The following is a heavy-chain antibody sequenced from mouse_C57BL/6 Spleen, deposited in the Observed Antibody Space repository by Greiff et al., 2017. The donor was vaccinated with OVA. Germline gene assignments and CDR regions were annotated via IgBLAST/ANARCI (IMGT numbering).Heavy chain of an antibody. CDR3: ARPFTTVVATYYAMDY. D-gene: IGHD1-1*01. CDR2: ISSGSSTI. Sequence: EVMLVESGGGLVKPGGSLKLSCAASGFTFSDYGMHWVRQAPEKGLEWVAYISSGSSTIYYADTVKGRFTISRDNAKNTLFLQMTSLRSEDTAMYYCARPFTTVVATYYAMDYWGQGTSVTVSS. V-gene: IGHV5-17*01. CDR1: GFTFSDYG. J-gene: IGHJ4*01.